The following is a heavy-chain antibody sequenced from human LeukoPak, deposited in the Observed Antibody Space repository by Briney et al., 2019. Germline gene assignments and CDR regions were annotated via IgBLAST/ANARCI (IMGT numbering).Heavy chain of an antibody. J-gene: IGHJ4*02. CDR3: ARSKYGSGSLIDY. CDR2: IYDSGST. Sequence: PGGSLRLSCVASGFTFSGSWMTWVRQAPGKGLEWIGSIYDSGSTYHNPSLKSRVTVSVDTSKNQVSLKLTSVTAADTAVYYCARSKYGSGSLIDYWGQGTLVTVSS. V-gene: IGHV4-38-2*01. CDR1: GFTFSGSW. D-gene: IGHD3-10*01.